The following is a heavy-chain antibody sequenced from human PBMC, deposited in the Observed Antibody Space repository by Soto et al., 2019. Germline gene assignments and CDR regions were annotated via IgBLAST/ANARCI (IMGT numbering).Heavy chain of an antibody. V-gene: IGHV1-2*02. CDR3: ARSPGGNYYSFDY. D-gene: IGHD1-26*01. J-gene: IGHJ4*02. Sequence: QVQLVQSGAEVKKPGASVKVSCKASGYSFTGYYMHWVRQAPGQGLEWMGWINPSSGGTKYAQKFQGRVTMTRDTSISTVFMELSGLISDDTAVYYCARSPGGNYYSFDYWGQGTLVTVSS. CDR2: INPSSGGT. CDR1: GYSFTGYY.